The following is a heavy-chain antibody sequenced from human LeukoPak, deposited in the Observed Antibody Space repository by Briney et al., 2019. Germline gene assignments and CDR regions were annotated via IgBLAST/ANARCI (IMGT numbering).Heavy chain of an antibody. Sequence: SETLSLTCTVSGRSISSYYWSWIRQHPGKGLEWIGYIYYSGSTDYNPSLKSRVTISVDTSKNQFSLKLSSVTAADTAVYYCARAATTVTKYWFDPWGQGTLVTVSS. J-gene: IGHJ5*02. CDR3: ARAATTVTKYWFDP. CDR2: IYYSGST. D-gene: IGHD4-17*01. V-gene: IGHV4-59*01. CDR1: GRSISSYY.